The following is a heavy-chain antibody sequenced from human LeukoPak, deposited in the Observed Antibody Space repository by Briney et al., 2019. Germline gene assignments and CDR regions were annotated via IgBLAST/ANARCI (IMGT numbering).Heavy chain of an antibody. D-gene: IGHD4-17*01. CDR3: ARDYYGDYHQSGYGMDV. J-gene: IGHJ6*02. CDR1: GFTFSTYS. Sequence: GGSLRLSCAASGFTFSTYSMNWVRQAPGRGLEWVSSFSGSGSFKSYTDSVKGRFTISRDNVKRSLYLQLSSLRAEDTAVYYCARDYYGDYHQSGYGMDVWGQGTTVTVSS. CDR2: FSGSGSFK. V-gene: IGHV3-21*01.